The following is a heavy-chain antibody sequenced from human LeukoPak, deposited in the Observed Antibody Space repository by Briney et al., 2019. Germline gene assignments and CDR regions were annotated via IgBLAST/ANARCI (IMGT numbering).Heavy chain of an antibody. CDR2: ISVTVANT. J-gene: IGHJ4*02. Sequence: GGSLRLSCAASGFTFSSYAMSWVRLAPGKGLEWVSAISVTVANTYYADSVKGRFTISRDNSRNTLYLQMHNLRAEDTAVYYCAKVVVALSMGMSWDYWGQGSLVTVSS. CDR3: AKVVVALSMGMSWDY. V-gene: IGHV3-23*01. CDR1: GFTFSSYA. D-gene: IGHD2-15*01.